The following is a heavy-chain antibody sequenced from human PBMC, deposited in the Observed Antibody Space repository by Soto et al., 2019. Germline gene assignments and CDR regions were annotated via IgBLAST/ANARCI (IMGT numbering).Heavy chain of an antibody. CDR1: GFTFSCYG. D-gene: IGHD1-26*01. V-gene: IGHV3-30*18. Sequence: QVQLVESGGGVVQPGRSLRLSCAASGFTFSCYGMRWVRQAPGKRLEWVAVISYDGSNRYYADSVKGRFTISRHNSKNALNLQMNSLRAKDTAVYYCAKEYTVGATNGFDRWGQGTLVAVSS. CDR2: ISYDGSNR. CDR3: AKEYTVGATNGFDR. J-gene: IGHJ5*02.